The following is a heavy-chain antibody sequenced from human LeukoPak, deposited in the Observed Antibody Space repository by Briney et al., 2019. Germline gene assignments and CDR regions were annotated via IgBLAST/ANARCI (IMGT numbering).Heavy chain of an antibody. CDR3: ARPSLNSGSYFDY. Sequence: GGSLRLSCAASGFTFSDYYMSWIRQAPGKGLEWVANINQDESEKKYVDSVKGRFTISRDNARNSLSLQMNSLRAEDTAVYYCARPSLNSGSYFDYWGQGTLVTVSS. V-gene: IGHV3-7*01. CDR1: GFTFSDYY. D-gene: IGHD1-26*01. CDR2: INQDESEK. J-gene: IGHJ4*02.